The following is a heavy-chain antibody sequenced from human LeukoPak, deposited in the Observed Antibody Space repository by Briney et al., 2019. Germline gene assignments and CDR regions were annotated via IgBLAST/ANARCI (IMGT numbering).Heavy chain of an antibody. Sequence: SETLSLTCTVSGGSISSYYWSWIRQPPGKGLEWIGYIYYSGSTNYNPSLKSRVTISVDTSKNQFSLKLSSVIAADTAVYYCATSPGTGLTHFFDYWGQGTLVTVSS. CDR1: GGSISSYY. J-gene: IGHJ4*02. CDR2: IYYSGST. V-gene: IGHV4-59*08. D-gene: IGHD1-1*01. CDR3: ATSPGTGLTHFFDY.